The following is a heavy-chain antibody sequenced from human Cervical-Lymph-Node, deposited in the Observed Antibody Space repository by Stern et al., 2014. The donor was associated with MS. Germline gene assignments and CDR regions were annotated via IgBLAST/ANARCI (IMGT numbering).Heavy chain of an antibody. D-gene: IGHD1-26*01. CDR3: ARAYSGSYYEPFDY. CDR2: IWYDGSNK. J-gene: IGHJ4*02. V-gene: IGHV3-33*01. CDR1: GFTFSSYG. Sequence: VQLVESGGGVVQPGRSLRLSCAASGFTFSSYGMHWVRQAPGKGLEWVAVIWYDGSNKYYADSVKGRFTISRDNSKNTLYLQMNSLRAEDTAVYYCARAYSGSYYEPFDYWGQGTLVTVS.